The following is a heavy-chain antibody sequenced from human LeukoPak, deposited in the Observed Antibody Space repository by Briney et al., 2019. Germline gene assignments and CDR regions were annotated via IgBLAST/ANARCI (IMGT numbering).Heavy chain of an antibody. D-gene: IGHD6-13*01. Sequence: SVKVSCKASGGTFSTNAISWVRQAPGQGLEWMATIIPIFGAANYAPKFQGRVSITADESTSTAYMELSSPIPDDTAVYYCAREASSTWYAMFDFWGQGTLVTVSS. V-gene: IGHV1-69*13. J-gene: IGHJ4*02. CDR1: GGTFSTNA. CDR2: IIPIFGAA. CDR3: AREASSTWYAMFDF.